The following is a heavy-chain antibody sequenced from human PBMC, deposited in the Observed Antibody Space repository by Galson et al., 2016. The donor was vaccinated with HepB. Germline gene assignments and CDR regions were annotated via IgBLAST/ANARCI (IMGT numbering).Heavy chain of an antibody. CDR1: GGAIRSGGYY. D-gene: IGHD5-18*01. Sequence: TLSLTCTVSGGAIRSGGYYWNWIRQPAGKGLEWIGRISTNGRTDYKTSLKSRATISVDMSRSQFSLNLTSVSVADPAVYYCARDGGYSFGSFDNWGQGTLVSVSS. CDR3: ARDGGYSFGSFDN. CDR2: ISTNGRT. V-gene: IGHV4-61*02. J-gene: IGHJ4*02.